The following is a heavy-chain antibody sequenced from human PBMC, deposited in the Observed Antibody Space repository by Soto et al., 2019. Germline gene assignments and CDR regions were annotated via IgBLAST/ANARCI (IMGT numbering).Heavy chain of an antibody. Sequence: GESLKISCRGSGYNFLDYWINWVRQVPGKGLEWMGKIDPKDSYTYYSQSFKGRVTISADKYINTAYLQWSSLRDSDTAIYFCARKLRTGHGDFDFWGPGSLVTVSS. CDR3: ARKLRTGHGDFDF. CDR2: IDPKDSYT. V-gene: IGHV5-10-1*01. J-gene: IGHJ4*02. D-gene: IGHD2-15*01. CDR1: GYNFLDYW.